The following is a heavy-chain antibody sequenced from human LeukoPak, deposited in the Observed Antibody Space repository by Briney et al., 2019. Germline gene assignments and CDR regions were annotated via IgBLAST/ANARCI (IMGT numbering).Heavy chain of an antibody. CDR2: ISGSGGST. CDR1: GLTFSRYA. V-gene: IGHV3-23*01. Sequence: GGSLRLSCAASGLTFSRYAMSWVRQAPGKGLEWVSAISGSGGSTYYADSVKGRFTISRDNSKNTLYLQMNSLGAEDTAVYYCAKAQSRIYYGMDVWGQGTTVTVSS. J-gene: IGHJ6*02. CDR3: AKAQSRIYYGMDV. D-gene: IGHD6-6*01.